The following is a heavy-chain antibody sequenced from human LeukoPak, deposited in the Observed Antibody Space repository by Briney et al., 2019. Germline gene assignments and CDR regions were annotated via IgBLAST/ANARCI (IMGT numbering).Heavy chain of an antibody. CDR3: ARALGIKVPAANY. CDR1: GCTFTGYY. D-gene: IGHD2-2*01. Sequence: ASVKVSCKASGCTFTGYYMHWVRQAPGQGLEWMGRINPNSGGTNYAQKFQGRVTMTRDTSISTAYMELSRLRSDDTAVYYCARALGIKVPAANYWGQGTLVTVSS. J-gene: IGHJ4*02. CDR2: INPNSGGT. V-gene: IGHV1-2*06.